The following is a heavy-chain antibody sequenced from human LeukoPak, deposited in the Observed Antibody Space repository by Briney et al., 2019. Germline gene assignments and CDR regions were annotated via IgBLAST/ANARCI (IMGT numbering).Heavy chain of an antibody. CDR3: ARDRNTAGEKFYYFDY. CDR2: IYYSGST. Sequence: SETLSLTCTVSGGSISSGGYYWSWIRQHPGKGLEWIGYIYYSGSTYYNPSLKSRVTISVDTSKNQFSLKLSSVTAADTAVYYCARDRNTAGEKFYYFDYWGQGTLVTVSS. V-gene: IGHV4-31*03. D-gene: IGHD6-13*01. CDR1: GGSISSGGYY. J-gene: IGHJ4*02.